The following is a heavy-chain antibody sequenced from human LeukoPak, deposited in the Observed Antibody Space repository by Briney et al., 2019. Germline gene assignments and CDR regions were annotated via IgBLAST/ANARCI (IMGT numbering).Heavy chain of an antibody. J-gene: IGHJ6*03. CDR1: GFTVSSNY. Sequence: GGSLRLSCAASGFTVSSNYMSWVRQAPGKGLEWVSVIYSGGSTYYADSVKGRFTVSRDNSKNTLYLQMNSLRAEDTAVYYCATSRPGDGYNYFSYYYYYYMDVWGKGTTVTVSS. D-gene: IGHD5-24*01. CDR3: ATSRPGDGYNYFSYYYYYYMDV. CDR2: IYSGGST. V-gene: IGHV3-53*01.